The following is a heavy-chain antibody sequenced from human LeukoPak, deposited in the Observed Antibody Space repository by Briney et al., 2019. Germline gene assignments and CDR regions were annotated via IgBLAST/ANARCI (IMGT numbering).Heavy chain of an antibody. CDR2: INDSGGTT. J-gene: IGHJ4*02. CDR1: GFSFSIYS. CDR3: AREVGRGTMVADHFDS. V-gene: IGHV3-23*01. Sequence: PGGSLRLSCAASGFSFSIYSMVWVRQAPGEGLEWVSVINDSGGTTFYTDSVKGVFNISRENSMNILYLQMSSLTAEDTAVYYCAREVGRGTMVADHFDSRGQGTLVTVSS. D-gene: IGHD1-1*01.